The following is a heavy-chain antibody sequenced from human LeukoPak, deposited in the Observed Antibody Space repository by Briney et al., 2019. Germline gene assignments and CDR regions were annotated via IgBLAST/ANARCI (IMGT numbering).Heavy chain of an antibody. D-gene: IGHD3-9*01. CDR3: ARQYYDILTGFFGYYMDV. CDR2: ISWNSGSI. V-gene: IGHV3-9*01. Sequence: GGSLRLSCAASGFTFDDYAMHWVRQAPGKGLEWVSGISWNSGSIGYADSVKGRFTISRDNAKNSLYLQMNSLRAEDTAVYYCARQYYDILTGFFGYYMDVWGKGTTVTISS. CDR1: GFTFDDYA. J-gene: IGHJ6*03.